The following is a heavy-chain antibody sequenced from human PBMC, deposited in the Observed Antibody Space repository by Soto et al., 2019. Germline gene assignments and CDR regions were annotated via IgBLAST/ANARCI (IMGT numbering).Heavy chain of an antibody. CDR2: ISSSGSTI. Sequence: EVQLVESGGSLVQPGGSLRLSCAASGFTFRSYNMNWVRQAPGKGLEWVSYISSSGSTIYYADSVQGRFTISRDNAKNSLSLQMNSLRAEDTAVYYCARDSDRTAYHYMDVWGKGTTVTVSS. J-gene: IGHJ6*03. CDR1: GFTFRSYN. CDR3: ARDSDRTAYHYMDV. D-gene: IGHD1-1*01. V-gene: IGHV3-48*01.